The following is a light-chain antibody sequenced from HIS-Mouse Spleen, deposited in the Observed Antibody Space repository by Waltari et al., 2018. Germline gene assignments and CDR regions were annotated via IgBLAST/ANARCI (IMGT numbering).Light chain of an antibody. Sequence: QSALTQPRSVSGSPGQSVTISCTGTSRDVGGDNYVSWYQQHPGKAPKLMIYDVSQRPSGVPDRFSGSKSGNTASLTISGLQAEDEADYYCCSYAGSYTLVFGGGTKLTVL. J-gene: IGLJ2*01. CDR2: DVS. CDR3: CSYAGSYTLV. V-gene: IGLV2-11*01. CDR1: SRDVGGDNY.